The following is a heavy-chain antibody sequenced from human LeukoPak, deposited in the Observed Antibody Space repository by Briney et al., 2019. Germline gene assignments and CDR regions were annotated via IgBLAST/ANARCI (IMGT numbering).Heavy chain of an antibody. Sequence: GGSLRPSCAASGFTFSSYGMHWVRQAPGKGLEWVAFIRYDGSNKYYADSVKGRFTISRDNSKNTLYLQMNSLRAEDTAVYYCAKDKPEWYNWKNWFDPWGQGTLVTVSS. CDR1: GFTFSSYG. D-gene: IGHD1-20*01. J-gene: IGHJ5*02. V-gene: IGHV3-30*02. CDR3: AKDKPEWYNWKNWFDP. CDR2: IRYDGSNK.